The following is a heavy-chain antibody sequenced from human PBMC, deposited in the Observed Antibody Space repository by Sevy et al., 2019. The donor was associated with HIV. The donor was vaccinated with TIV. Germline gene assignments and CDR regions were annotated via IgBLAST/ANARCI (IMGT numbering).Heavy chain of an antibody. D-gene: IGHD3-22*01. J-gene: IGHJ4*02. Sequence: ASVKVSCMVSGYTLTKLSMHWVRQVRGKGLEWMGSFDPEDGKRIYAQKFQGRFTMTEDTSTDTGYLDLNSLRSEDSAVYFCATTKDYYESSGDPFDYWGQGTLVTV. V-gene: IGHV1-24*01. CDR3: ATTKDYYESSGDPFDY. CDR2: FDPEDGKR. CDR1: GYTLTKLS.